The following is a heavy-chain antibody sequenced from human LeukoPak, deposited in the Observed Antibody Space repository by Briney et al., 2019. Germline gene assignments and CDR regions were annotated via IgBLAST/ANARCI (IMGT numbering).Heavy chain of an antibody. CDR1: GFTFSSYG. V-gene: IGHV3-30*02. J-gene: IGHJ4*02. Sequence: GGSLRLSCAASGFTFSSYGMHWVRQAPGKGLEWVAFIRYDGSNKYYADSVKGRFTISRDNSKNTLYLQMNSLRAEDTAVYYCAKDDYYYGSGPPDYWGQGTLVTVSS. D-gene: IGHD3-10*01. CDR2: IRYDGSNK. CDR3: AKDDYYYGSGPPDY.